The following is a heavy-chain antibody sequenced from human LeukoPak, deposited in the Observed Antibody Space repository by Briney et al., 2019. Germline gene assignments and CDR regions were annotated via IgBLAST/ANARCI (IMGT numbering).Heavy chain of an antibody. CDR3: TRGSRRVQLPRSYDFDV. Sequence: GGSLRLSCTASGFTISSHDMNWVRQTTGKGLEWVAVFERGGDSHLTDSVKGRFTVSRDNARNSLFLQMNSLRAGDTALYYCTRGSRRVQLPRSYDFDVWGQGTVVTVSS. D-gene: IGHD1-1*01. J-gene: IGHJ3*01. CDR2: FERGGDS. CDR1: GFTISSHD. V-gene: IGHV3-13*01.